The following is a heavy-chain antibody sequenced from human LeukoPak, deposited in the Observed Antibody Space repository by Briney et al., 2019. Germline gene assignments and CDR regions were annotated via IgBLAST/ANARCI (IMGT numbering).Heavy chain of an antibody. CDR3: ARGASGWYPQADY. J-gene: IGHJ4*02. D-gene: IGHD6-19*01. V-gene: IGHV1-2*02. Sequence: ASVKVSCKASGYTFTGYYMHWVRQAPGQGLEWMGWINPNSGGTNYAQKFQGRVTMTRDTSISTAYMELSRLRSDDTAVYYCARGASGWYPQADYWGQGTLVTVSS. CDR2: INPNSGGT. CDR1: GYTFTGYY.